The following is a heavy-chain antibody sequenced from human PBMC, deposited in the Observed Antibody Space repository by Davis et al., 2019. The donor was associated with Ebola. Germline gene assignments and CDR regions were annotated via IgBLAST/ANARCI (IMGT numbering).Heavy chain of an antibody. CDR3: ARARWLQSIYFDY. CDR1: GFTFSSYG. Sequence: GGSLRLSCAASGFTFSSYGMHWVRQAPGKGLEWVAVISYDGSNKYYADSVKGRFTISRDNAKNSLYLQMNSLRAEDTAVYYCARARWLQSIYFDYWGQGTLVTVSS. V-gene: IGHV3-30*03. D-gene: IGHD5-24*01. CDR2: ISYDGSNK. J-gene: IGHJ4*02.